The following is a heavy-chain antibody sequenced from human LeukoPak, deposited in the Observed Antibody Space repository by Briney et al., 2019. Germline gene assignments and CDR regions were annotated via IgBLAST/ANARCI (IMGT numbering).Heavy chain of an antibody. CDR2: ISSSGSTI. Sequence: GGSLTLSCEDSGFTFRSYEMNWVRQAPGKGLEWIAYISSSGSTIYYADSVKGRFTISRDNAKNSLYLQMNSLRAEDTAVYYCAELGITMIGGVWGKGTTVTISS. V-gene: IGHV3-48*03. D-gene: IGHD3-10*02. CDR1: GFTFRSYE. J-gene: IGHJ6*04. CDR3: AELGITMIGGV.